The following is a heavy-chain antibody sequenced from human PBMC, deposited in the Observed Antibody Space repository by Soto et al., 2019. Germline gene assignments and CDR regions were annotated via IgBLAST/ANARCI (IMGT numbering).Heavy chain of an antibody. CDR2: INPSGGST. Sequence: ASVKVSCKASGYTFTSYYMHWVRQAPGQGLEWMGIINPSGGSTSYAQKFQGRVTMTRDTSTSTVYMELSSLRSEDTAVYYCARGAGAIQLSSDLGYWGQGTLVTVSS. J-gene: IGHJ4*02. CDR1: GYTFTSYY. CDR3: ARGAGAIQLSSDLGY. V-gene: IGHV1-46*01. D-gene: IGHD5-18*01.